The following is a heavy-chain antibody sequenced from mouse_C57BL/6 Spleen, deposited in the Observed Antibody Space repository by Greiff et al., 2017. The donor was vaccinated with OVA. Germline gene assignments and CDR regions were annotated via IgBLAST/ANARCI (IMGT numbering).Heavy chain of an antibody. V-gene: IGHV1-81*01. J-gene: IGHJ4*01. Sequence: VQLQESGAELARPGASVKLSCKASGYTFTSYGISWVKQRTGQGLEWIGEIYPRSGNTYYNEKFKGKATLTADKSSSTAYMELRSLTSEDSAVYFCARGNDYAMDYWGQGTSVTVSS. CDR2: IYPRSGNT. CDR3: ARGNDYAMDY. CDR1: GYTFTSYG.